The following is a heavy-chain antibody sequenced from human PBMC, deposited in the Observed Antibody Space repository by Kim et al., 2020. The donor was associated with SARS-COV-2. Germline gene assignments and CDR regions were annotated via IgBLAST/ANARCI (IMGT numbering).Heavy chain of an antibody. CDR3: ARHELIGYTYYYGSGSYLSPGGFDP. CDR2: IYYSGST. J-gene: IGHJ5*02. V-gene: IGHV4-39*01. D-gene: IGHD3-10*01. CDR1: GGSISSSSYY. Sequence: SETLSLTCTVSGGSISSSSYYWGWIRQPPGKGLEWIGSIYYSGSTYYNPSLKSRVTISVDTSKNQFSLKLSSVTAADTAVYYCARHELIGYTYYYGSGSYLSPGGFDPWGQGTLVTVSS.